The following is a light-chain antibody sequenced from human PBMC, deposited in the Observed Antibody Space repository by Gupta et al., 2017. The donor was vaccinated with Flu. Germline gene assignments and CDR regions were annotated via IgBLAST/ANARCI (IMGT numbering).Light chain of an antibody. CDR3: MQGKHCPFT. Sequence: DLGMTQSPLSLPVTLGQPASIPCRSSQSCVYRDGSTDWYWVQQRPGPYPRRLIYEGSSRDSGVPYRCSGSGSGTDFTLKISSVGAEEVWFYYCMQGKHCPFTFGHGTKVYIE. CDR1: QSCVYRDGSTD. CDR2: EGS. V-gene: IGKV2-30*01. J-gene: IGKJ3*01.